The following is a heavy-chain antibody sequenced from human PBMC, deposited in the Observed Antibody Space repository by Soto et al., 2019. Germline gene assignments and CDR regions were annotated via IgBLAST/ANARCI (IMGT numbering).Heavy chain of an antibody. D-gene: IGHD1-26*01. CDR3: AADYSGGTYPIDY. J-gene: IGHJ4*02. Sequence: PGGFLRLSCVVSGFPFTSAWLHWVRQAPGKGLEWVARIKSKTSGETRDYAAPVKGRFTISRDDSKNTVWLQMNSLKSEDSAVYYCAADYSGGTYPIDYWGQGGLVTAPQ. CDR2: IKSKTSGETR. V-gene: IGHV3-15*07. CDR1: GFPFTSAW.